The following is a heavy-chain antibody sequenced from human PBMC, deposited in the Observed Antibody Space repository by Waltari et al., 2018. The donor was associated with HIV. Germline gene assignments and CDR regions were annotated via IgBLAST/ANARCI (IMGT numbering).Heavy chain of an antibody. J-gene: IGHJ4*02. D-gene: IGHD2-15*01. Sequence: EVQLVYSGGGLVKPGGSQRLSCAVSGFTFSRYNMAWVRQAPGKGLEWVSSISFSSDYIYYADSVKGRFTISRDNAKNSLFLQMNSLRDEDTAVYYCARFGPGSGNFFFDYWGQGTLVTVSS. V-gene: IGHV3-21*01. CDR1: GFTFSRYN. CDR3: ARFGPGSGNFFFDY. CDR2: ISFSSDYI.